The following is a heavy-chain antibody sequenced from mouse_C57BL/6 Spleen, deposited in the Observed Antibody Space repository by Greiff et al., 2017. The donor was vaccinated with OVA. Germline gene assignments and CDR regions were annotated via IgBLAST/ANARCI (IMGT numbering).Heavy chain of an antibody. D-gene: IGHD1-1*01. J-gene: IGHJ1*03. CDR2: IDPSDSYT. V-gene: IGHV1-50*01. Sequence: QVQLQQSGAELVKPGASVKLSCKASGYTFTSYWMQWVKQRPGQGLEWIGEIDPSDSYTNYNQKFKGKATLTVDTSSSTAYMQLSSLTSEDSAVYYCALYGSSFDFDVWGTGTTVTVSS. CDR3: ALYGSSFDFDV. CDR1: GYTFTSYW.